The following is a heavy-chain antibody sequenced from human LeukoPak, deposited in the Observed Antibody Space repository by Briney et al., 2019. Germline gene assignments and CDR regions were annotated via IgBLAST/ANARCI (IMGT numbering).Heavy chain of an antibody. CDR2: ISSSSSYI. J-gene: IGHJ4*02. Sequence: GGSLRLSCAASGFTFSSYSMNWVRQAPGKGLEWVSSISSSSSYIYYAGSMKGRFTISRDNAKNSLYLQMNSLRAEDTAVYYCARDFSGDYWGQGTLVTVSS. CDR3: ARDFSGDY. V-gene: IGHV3-21*01. D-gene: IGHD1-14*01. CDR1: GFTFSSYS.